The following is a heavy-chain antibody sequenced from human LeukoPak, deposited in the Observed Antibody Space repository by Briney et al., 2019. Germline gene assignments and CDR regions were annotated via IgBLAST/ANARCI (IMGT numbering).Heavy chain of an antibody. CDR3: VRDGGVSGYDLLDY. V-gene: IGHV3-7*01. CDR2: INQDGSEE. D-gene: IGHD5-12*01. CDR1: GFTFSNYW. Sequence: GGFLRLSCAASGFTFSNYWMSWVRQAPGKGLEWVAHINQDGSEEHYMDSVKARFIISRDNAKNSLSLQMDSLRAEDTAVYYCVRDGGVSGYDLLDYWGQGTLVTVSS. J-gene: IGHJ4*02.